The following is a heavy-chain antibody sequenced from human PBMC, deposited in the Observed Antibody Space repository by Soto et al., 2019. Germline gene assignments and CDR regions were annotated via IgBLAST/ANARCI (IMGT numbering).Heavy chain of an antibody. Sequence: ASVKVSCKASGYTFTGYYMHWVREAPGQGLEWMGWINPNSGGTNYAQKFQGRVTMTRDTSISTAYMELSRLRSDDTAVYYCARGLFTWIQLLPGGYWGQGTLVTVS. V-gene: IGHV1-2*02. CDR2: INPNSGGT. CDR3: ARGLFTWIQLLPGGY. J-gene: IGHJ4*02. D-gene: IGHD5-18*01. CDR1: GYTFTGYY.